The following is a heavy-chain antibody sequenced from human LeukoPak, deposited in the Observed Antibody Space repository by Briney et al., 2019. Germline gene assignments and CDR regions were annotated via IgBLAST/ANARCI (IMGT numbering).Heavy chain of an antibody. CDR3: ARALGSSGYYELDY. CDR2: IWYDGSNK. CDR1: GFPFSSYG. J-gene: IGHJ4*02. V-gene: IGHV3-33*08. Sequence: GGSLRLSCDASGFPFSSYGMSWVRQAPGKGLEWVAVIWYDGSNKYYADSVKGRFTISRDNSKNTLYLQMNSLRAEDTAVYYCARALGSSGYYELDYWGQGTLVTVSS. D-gene: IGHD3-22*01.